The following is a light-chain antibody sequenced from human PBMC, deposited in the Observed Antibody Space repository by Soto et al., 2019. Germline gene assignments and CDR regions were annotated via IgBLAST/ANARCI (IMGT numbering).Light chain of an antibody. CDR1: HTIITN. CDR2: GAS. J-gene: IGKJ1*01. Sequence: EIVMTQSPVTLSLSPGERASLPCRASHTIITNLAWYQQKPGPAPRLLIYGASTMATGIPARFSGSGSETEFTLTISSLQSEDFAVYYCQQYNNWPRTFGQGTKVDIK. CDR3: QQYNNWPRT. V-gene: IGKV3-15*01.